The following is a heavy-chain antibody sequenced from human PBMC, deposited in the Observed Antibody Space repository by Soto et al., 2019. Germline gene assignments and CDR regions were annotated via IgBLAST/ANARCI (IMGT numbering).Heavy chain of an antibody. Sequence: TLSLTCTVSGDSVSSGGYYWSWIRQHPGKGLEWIGYIYFSGSTYYNPSLKSRVTILLDTSKNQFSLKLSSVTAADTAVYYCARFIVIVPGGGGMDVWGQGTTVTVSS. D-gene: IGHD2-2*01. CDR2: IYFSGST. J-gene: IGHJ6*02. CDR1: GDSVSSGGYY. V-gene: IGHV4-31*03. CDR3: ARFIVIVPGGGGMDV.